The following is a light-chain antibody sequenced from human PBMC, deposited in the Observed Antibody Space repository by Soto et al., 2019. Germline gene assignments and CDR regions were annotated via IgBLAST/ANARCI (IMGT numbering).Light chain of an antibody. CDR3: QQYDTSPWT. J-gene: IGKJ1*01. CDR1: QCISSY. Sequence: AIRMTQSPSSLSASTGDRVTITCRAGQCISSYLAWFQQKPGRPPKLLMSATSTLQSDVPSRFSGSGSGTDFTLTIGCLQSEDLAAYYCQQYDTSPWTFGQGTKVDIK. V-gene: IGKV1-8*01. CDR2: ATS.